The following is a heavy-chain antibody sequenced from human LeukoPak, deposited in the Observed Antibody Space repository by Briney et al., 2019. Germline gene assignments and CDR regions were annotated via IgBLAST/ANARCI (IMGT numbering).Heavy chain of an antibody. Sequence: GESLKISCKGSGYSFTSYWIGWVRQMPGKGLEWMGIIYPGDSDTRYSPSFQGQVTISADKSISTAYLQWSSPKASDTAMYFCARTSRVAAAAPDYWGQGTLVTASS. CDR3: ARTSRVAAAAPDY. J-gene: IGHJ4*02. V-gene: IGHV5-51*01. D-gene: IGHD6-13*01. CDR2: IYPGDSDT. CDR1: GYSFTSYW.